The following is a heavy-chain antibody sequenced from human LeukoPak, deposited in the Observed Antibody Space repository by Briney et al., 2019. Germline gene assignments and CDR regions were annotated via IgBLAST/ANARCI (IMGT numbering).Heavy chain of an antibody. CDR1: GGSISSYH. J-gene: IGHJ5*02. V-gene: IGHV4-34*01. D-gene: IGHD2-15*01. CDR3: VRRIVVVVAATKIQLNWFDP. Sequence: SETLSLTCTVSGGSISSYHWSWIRQPPGKGLEWIGEINHSGSTNYNPSLKGRVTISVDTSKNQFSLKLSSVTAADTAVYYCVRRIVVVVAATKIQLNWFDPWGQGTLVTVSS. CDR2: INHSGST.